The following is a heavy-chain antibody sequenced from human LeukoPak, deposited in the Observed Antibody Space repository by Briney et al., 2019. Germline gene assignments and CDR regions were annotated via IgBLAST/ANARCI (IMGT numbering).Heavy chain of an antibody. CDR2: IIPIFGTA. D-gene: IGHD3-22*01. V-gene: IGHV1-69*13. CDR3: ARNEYDSSGYGKYYFDY. J-gene: IGHJ4*02. Sequence: SVKVSCKASGGTFSSYAISWVRQAPGQGLEWMGGIIPIFGTANYAQKFQGRVTITADESTSTAYMELSSLRSEDTAVYYCARNEYDSSGYGKYYFDYWGQGTLVTVSS. CDR1: GGTFSSYA.